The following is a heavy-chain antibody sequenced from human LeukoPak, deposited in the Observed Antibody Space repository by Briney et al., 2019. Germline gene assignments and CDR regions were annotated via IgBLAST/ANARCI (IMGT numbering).Heavy chain of an antibody. Sequence: SETLSLTCAVYGGSFSGYYWSWIRQPPGKGLEWIGGINHSGSTNYNPSLKSRVTISVDTSKNQFSLKLSSVTAADTAVYYCARGTSYLRYWGQGTLVTVSS. CDR1: GGSFSGYY. CDR3: ARGTSYLRY. CDR2: INHSGST. D-gene: IGHD2-2*01. J-gene: IGHJ4*02. V-gene: IGHV4-34*01.